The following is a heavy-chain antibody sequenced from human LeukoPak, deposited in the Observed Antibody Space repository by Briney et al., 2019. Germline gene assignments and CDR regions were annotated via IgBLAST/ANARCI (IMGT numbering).Heavy chain of an antibody. V-gene: IGHV4-4*07. CDR1: GGSISSYY. D-gene: IGHD3-3*01. J-gene: IGHJ3*02. Sequence: PSETLSLTCTASGGSISSYYWSWIRQPAGKGLEWIGRIYTSGSTNYNPSLKSRVTMSVDTSKNQFSLKLSSVTAADTAVYYCARDRITIFGVASDAFDIWGQGTMVTVSS. CDR2: IYTSGST. CDR3: ARDRITIFGVASDAFDI.